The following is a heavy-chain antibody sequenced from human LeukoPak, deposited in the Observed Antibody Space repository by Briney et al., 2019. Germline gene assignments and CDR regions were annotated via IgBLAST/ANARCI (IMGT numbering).Heavy chain of an antibody. CDR2: FDPEDGET. D-gene: IGHD5-12*01. CDR3: ATIGGYDYDYFDY. CDR1: GGTFSSYA. J-gene: IGHJ4*02. Sequence: ASVKVSCKASGGTFSSYAISWVRQAPGKGLEWMGGFDPEDGETIYAQKFQGRVTMTEDTSTDTAYMELSSLRSEDTAVYYCATIGGYDYDYFDYWGQGTLVTVSS. V-gene: IGHV1-24*01.